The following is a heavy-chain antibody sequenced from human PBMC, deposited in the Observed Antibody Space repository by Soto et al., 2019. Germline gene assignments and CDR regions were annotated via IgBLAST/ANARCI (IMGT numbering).Heavy chain of an antibody. Sequence: GGSLRLSCAASGFTFSSYSMNWVRQAPGKGLEWVSSISSSSSYIYYADSVKGRFTISRDNAKNSLYLQMNSLRAEDTAVYYCARAVDGEQQLVYDPSYYYYYMDVWGKGTTVTVSS. CDR3: ARAVDGEQQLVYDPSYYYYYMDV. J-gene: IGHJ6*03. V-gene: IGHV3-21*01. CDR2: ISSSSSYI. D-gene: IGHD6-13*01. CDR1: GFTFSSYS.